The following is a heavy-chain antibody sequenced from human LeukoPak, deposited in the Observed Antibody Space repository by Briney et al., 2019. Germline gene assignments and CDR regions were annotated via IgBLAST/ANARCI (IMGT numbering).Heavy chain of an antibody. CDR2: IKQDGNEK. J-gene: IGHJ4*02. V-gene: IGHV3-7*01. CDR3: ARDGAFRIYDY. D-gene: IGHD3-3*02. CDR1: GFTFSSYW. Sequence: GGSQRLSCAASGFTFSSYWMTWVRQAPGKGLEWVASIKQDGNEKYYVDSVKGRFTISRDNARNSLYLQMSSLRADDTAVYYCARDGAFRIYDYWGQGTLVTVTS.